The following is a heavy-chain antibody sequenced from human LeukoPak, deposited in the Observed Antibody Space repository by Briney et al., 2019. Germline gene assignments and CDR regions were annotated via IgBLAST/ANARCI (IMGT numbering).Heavy chain of an antibody. V-gene: IGHV4-4*07. Sequence: SETLSLTCTVSGGSISSYYWSWTRHPAGKGLEWIGRIYTSGSTNYNPSLKSRVTMSVDTSKNQFSLKLSSVTAADTAVYYCAREGRFVLRFLEWLPYFDYWGQGTLVTVSS. CDR1: GGSISSYY. CDR3: AREGRFVLRFLEWLPYFDY. D-gene: IGHD3-3*01. CDR2: IYTSGST. J-gene: IGHJ4*02.